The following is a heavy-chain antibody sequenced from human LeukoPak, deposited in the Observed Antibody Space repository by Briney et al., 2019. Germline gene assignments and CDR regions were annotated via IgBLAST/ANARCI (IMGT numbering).Heavy chain of an antibody. Sequence: GGSLRLSCAASGFTFDDYAMHWVRQAPGKGLEWVSGISWNSGSIGYADSVKGRFTISRDNAKNSLYLQMNSLRAEDTAVYYCARDGCSSTGCYRSYYYGMDVWGQGTTVTVSS. J-gene: IGHJ6*02. D-gene: IGHD2-2*01. CDR1: GFTFDDYA. CDR3: ARDGCSSTGCYRSYYYGMDV. CDR2: ISWNSGSI. V-gene: IGHV3-9*01.